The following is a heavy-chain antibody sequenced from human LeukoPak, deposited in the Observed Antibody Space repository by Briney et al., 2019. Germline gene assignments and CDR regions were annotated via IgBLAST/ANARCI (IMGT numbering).Heavy chain of an antibody. CDR3: AKGVYGSRSTSLADV. Sequence: GRSLRLSCVTSGFSLSNYGMHWVRQAPGKGLEWAAVISHDVSEKYHADPVKGRFTISRDNSKNTLYLQMNSLRVEDTAVYYCAKGVYGSRSTSLADVWGQGTLVTVSS. CDR2: ISHDVSEK. J-gene: IGHJ4*02. CDR1: GFSLSNYG. V-gene: IGHV3-30*18. D-gene: IGHD3-10*01.